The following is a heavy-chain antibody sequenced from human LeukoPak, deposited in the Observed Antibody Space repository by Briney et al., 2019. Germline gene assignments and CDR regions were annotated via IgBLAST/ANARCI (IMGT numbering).Heavy chain of an antibody. J-gene: IGHJ4*02. CDR3: ARVRGSYYSVLDY. V-gene: IGHV4-34*01. Sequence: SETLSLTCAVYGGSFSGYYWSWIRQPPGKGLEWIGEINHSGSTNYNPSLKSRVTISVDTSRNQFSLKLSSVTAADTAVYYCARVRGSYYSVLDYWGQGTLVTVSS. CDR2: INHSGST. D-gene: IGHD1-26*01. CDR1: GGSFSGYY.